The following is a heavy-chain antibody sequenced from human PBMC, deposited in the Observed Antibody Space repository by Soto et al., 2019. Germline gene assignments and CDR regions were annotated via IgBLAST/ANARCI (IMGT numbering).Heavy chain of an antibody. V-gene: IGHV3-7*01. D-gene: IGHD2-15*01. J-gene: IGHJ6*03. CDR1: GFTFSNDW. CDR3: ARLVTATPPYYYYYMDV. Sequence: RDPCAVAGFTFSNDWMNRVSKAPGKGLEWVANIKQDGSEKYYVDSLKGRFTISRDNAKNSLYLQMNSLRAEDTAVYYCARLVTATPPYYYYYMDVRGKGTTVTVSS. CDR2: IKQDGSEK.